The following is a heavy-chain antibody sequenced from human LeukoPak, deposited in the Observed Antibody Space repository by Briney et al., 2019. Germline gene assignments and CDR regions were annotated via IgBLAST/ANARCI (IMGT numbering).Heavy chain of an antibody. J-gene: IGHJ4*02. Sequence: SETLSLTCTVSGGSISSSSYYWGWIRQPPGKGLEWIGSIYYSGSTYYNPSLKSRVTISVDTSKNQFPLKLTSVTAADTALYYCAKHYMGSSYNHGLDCWGQGTLVTVSS. CDR2: IYYSGST. V-gene: IGHV4-39*01. CDR3: AKHYMGSSYNHGLDC. D-gene: IGHD3-10*01. CDR1: GGSISSSSYY.